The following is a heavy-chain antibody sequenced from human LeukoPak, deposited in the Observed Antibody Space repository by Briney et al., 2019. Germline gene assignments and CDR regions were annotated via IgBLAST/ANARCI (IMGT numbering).Heavy chain of an antibody. D-gene: IGHD2-2*02. V-gene: IGHV3-74*01. CDR2: INSDGSST. Sequence: GRSVGLFGAASGVAFGSYSMRWVRQAPGKGLVWVSRINSDGSSTNYADSVKGRFTISRDNAKSTLYLQMNSLRAEDTAVYICARGGYCSSTSCYTSLNWFDPWGQGTLVTVSS. CDR3: ARGGYCSSTSCYTSLNWFDP. J-gene: IGHJ5*02. CDR1: GVAFGSYS.